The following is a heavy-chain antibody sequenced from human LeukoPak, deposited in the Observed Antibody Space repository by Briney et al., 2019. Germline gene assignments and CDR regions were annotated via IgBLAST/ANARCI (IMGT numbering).Heavy chain of an antibody. Sequence: GGSLRLSCAASGFTFSSYGVHWVRQAPGKGLEWVALISYDGSDKYYADSVKGRFTISRDNSKNTLYLQMNSLRADDTAVYYCAKDISGGDCPDYWGQGTLVTVSS. V-gene: IGHV3-30*18. J-gene: IGHJ4*02. CDR3: AKDISGGDCPDY. D-gene: IGHD2-21*02. CDR2: ISYDGSDK. CDR1: GFTFSSYG.